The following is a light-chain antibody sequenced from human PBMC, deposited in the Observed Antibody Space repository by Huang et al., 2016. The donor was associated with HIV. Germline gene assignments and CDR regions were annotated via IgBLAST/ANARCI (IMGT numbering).Light chain of an antibody. V-gene: IGKV3-15*01. J-gene: IGKJ1*01. Sequence: EIVMTQSPVTLSVSPGERATLSCRASQSVSSNLAWYQQNPGQAPRLLIYGASTRATGIPATFSGSGSGTEFTLTISSLQSEDFAVYYCQQYNDWPIGTFGQGTKVEIK. CDR1: QSVSSN. CDR2: GAS. CDR3: QQYNDWPIGT.